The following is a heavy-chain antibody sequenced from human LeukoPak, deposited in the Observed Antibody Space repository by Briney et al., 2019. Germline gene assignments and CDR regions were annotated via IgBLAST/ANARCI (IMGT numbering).Heavy chain of an antibody. Sequence: ASVKXSCKASGYTFTSYDINWVRQATGQGLEWMGWMNPNSGNTGYAQKFQGRVTMTRNTSISTAYMELSSLRSEDTAVYYCARPGSGSYYPLYYYYYYGMDVWGQGTTVTVSS. V-gene: IGHV1-8*01. CDR3: ARPGSGSYYPLYYYYYYGMDV. CDR1: GYTFTSYD. D-gene: IGHD3-10*01. CDR2: MNPNSGNT. J-gene: IGHJ6*02.